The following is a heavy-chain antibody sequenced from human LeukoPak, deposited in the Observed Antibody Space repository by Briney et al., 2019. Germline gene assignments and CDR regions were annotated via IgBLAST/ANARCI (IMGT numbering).Heavy chain of an antibody. CDR3: ARDNTAVAGRVIDY. CDR2: INPSVGST. CDR1: GYTFTSYY. V-gene: IGHV1-46*01. D-gene: IGHD6-19*01. J-gene: IGHJ4*02. Sequence: ASVKVSCKASGYTFTSYYIHWVRQAPGQGLEWMGIINPSVGSTTYAQNFQGRVTMTRYTSTSSVYMELSSLRSEDAAVYYCARDNTAVAGRVIDYWGQGTLVTVSS.